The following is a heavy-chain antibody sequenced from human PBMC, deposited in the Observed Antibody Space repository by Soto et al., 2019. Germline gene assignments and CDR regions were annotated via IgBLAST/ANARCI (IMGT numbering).Heavy chain of an antibody. CDR2: IYPGDSDT. CDR1: GYIFTLYW. D-gene: IGHD4-17*01. Sequence: HGESLKISCKASGYIFTLYWIGWVRQMPGKGLEWMGIIYPGDSDTRYSPSFQGQVTISADKSISTASLQWSSLKASDTAVYYCARQSPTPGYYYFSYGMDVRGQGTTVTV. J-gene: IGHJ6*02. CDR3: ARQSPTPGYYYFSYGMDV. V-gene: IGHV5-51*01.